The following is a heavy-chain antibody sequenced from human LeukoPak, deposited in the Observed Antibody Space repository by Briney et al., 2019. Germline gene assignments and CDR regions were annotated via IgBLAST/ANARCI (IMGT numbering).Heavy chain of an antibody. J-gene: IGHJ4*02. CDR1: GFTFSSYQ. CDR3: AHSCWHFYY. V-gene: IGHV3-48*03. CDR2: ISSSGSTT. D-gene: IGHD6-19*01. Sequence: GGSLRLFCAVCGFTFSSYQLIWVRQAPGKGMEWISHISSSGSTTSYANPVKVSFTISRDNSKNSLYLQMTSQRAEDTAVYYRAHSCWHFYYWGQGTLVTVAS.